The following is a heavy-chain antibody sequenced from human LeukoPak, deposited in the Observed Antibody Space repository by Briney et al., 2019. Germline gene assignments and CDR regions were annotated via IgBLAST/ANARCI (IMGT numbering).Heavy chain of an antibody. CDR3: ARDIDRYCSGGSCFGGY. D-gene: IGHD2-15*01. CDR1: GYTXTSYG. J-gene: IGHJ4*02. Sequence: ASVKVSCKASGYTXTSYGISWVRQAPGQGLEWMGWISAYNGNTNYALKLQGRVTMTTDTSTSTAYMELRSLRSDDTAVYYCARDIDRYCSGGSCFGGYWGQGTLVTVSS. CDR2: ISAYNGNT. V-gene: IGHV1-18*01.